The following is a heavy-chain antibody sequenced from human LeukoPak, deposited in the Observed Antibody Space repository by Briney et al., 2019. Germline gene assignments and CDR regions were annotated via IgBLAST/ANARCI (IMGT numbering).Heavy chain of an antibody. J-gene: IGHJ4*02. D-gene: IGHD3-10*01. Sequence: SETLSLTCAVSGGSISSSNWWSWVRQPPGKGLEWIGEIYHSGSTNYNPSLKSRVTISVDKSKNQFSLKLSSVTAADTAVYYCARFSMVRGVINYFDYWGQGTLVTVSS. CDR3: ARFSMVRGVINYFDY. V-gene: IGHV4-4*02. CDR2: IYHSGST. CDR1: GGSISSSNW.